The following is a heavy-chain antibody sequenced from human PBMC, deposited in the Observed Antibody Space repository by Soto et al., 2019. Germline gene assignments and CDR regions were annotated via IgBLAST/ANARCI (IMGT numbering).Heavy chain of an antibody. D-gene: IGHD2-15*01. V-gene: IGHV1-69*12. CDR1: GGTFSSYA. CDR3: ARDLCSSGGSCYLRRPPHAYYYYYGMDV. CDR2: IIPIFGTA. J-gene: IGHJ6*02. Sequence: QVQLVQSGAEVKKPGSSVKVSCKASGGTFSSYAISWVRQAPGQGLEWMGGIIPIFGTANYAQKFQGRGTITADESTSTGYMELSSLRSEDTAVYYCARDLCSSGGSCYLRRPPHAYYYYYGMDVWGQGTTVTVSS.